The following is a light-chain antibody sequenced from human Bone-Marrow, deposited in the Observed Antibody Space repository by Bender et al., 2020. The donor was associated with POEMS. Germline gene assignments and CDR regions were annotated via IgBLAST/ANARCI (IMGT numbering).Light chain of an antibody. CDR1: SSDVGGYNL. CDR2: EGS. J-gene: IGLJ1*01. Sequence: HSALTQPASVSGSPGQSITISCIGTSSDVGGYNLVSWYQHHPGKGPKLMIYEGSKRPSGVSNRFSGSKSANTASLTISGLQAEDEADYYCSSYAGSSTLFGTGTKVTVL. CDR3: SSYAGSSTL. V-gene: IGLV2-14*02.